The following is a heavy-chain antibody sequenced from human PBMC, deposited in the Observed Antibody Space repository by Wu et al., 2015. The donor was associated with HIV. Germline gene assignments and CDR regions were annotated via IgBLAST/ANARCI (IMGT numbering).Heavy chain of an antibody. CDR1: GGSFSTYG. CDR3: AMNTDAMATSLYSLGV. CDR2: INPLLGTT. Sequence: QVQLVQSGAELKKPGSSVKVSCKVSGGSFSTYGVNWVRQAPGQGLEWMGGINPLLGTTSHTQKFQARLTFTTDESKSVVYMELSSLRSEDTAVYYCAMNTDAMATSLYSLGVWGPGTTITVSS. J-gene: IGHJ6*02. V-gene: IGHV1-69*05. D-gene: IGHD2-2*02.